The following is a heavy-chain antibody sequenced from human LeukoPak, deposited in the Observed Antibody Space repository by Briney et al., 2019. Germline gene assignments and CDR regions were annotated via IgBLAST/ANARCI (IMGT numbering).Heavy chain of an antibody. Sequence: GGSLRLSCAASGFTFSSFSMNWVRQAPGKGLEWVSYISSSGSTIYYADSVKGRFTISRDNAKNSLYLQMNSLRAEDTAVYYCARGVYYYYYYMDVWGKGTTVTISS. J-gene: IGHJ6*03. CDR2: ISSSGSTI. V-gene: IGHV3-48*04. CDR3: ARGVYYYYYYMDV. CDR1: GFTFSSFS.